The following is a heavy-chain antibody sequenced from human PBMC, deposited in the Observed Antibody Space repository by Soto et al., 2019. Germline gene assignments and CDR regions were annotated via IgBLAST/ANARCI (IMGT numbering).Heavy chain of an antibody. D-gene: IGHD3-3*01. V-gene: IGHV3-48*03. Sequence: EVQLVESGGGLVQPGGSLRLSCAASGFTFSSYEMNWVRQAPGKGLEWVSYISSSGSTIYYADSVKGRFTISRDNAKSSLYLQMNSLRAEDTAVYYCARATYYDFWSGFTPFDYWGQGTLVTVSS. CDR3: ARATYYDFWSGFTPFDY. CDR2: ISSSGSTI. CDR1: GFTFSSYE. J-gene: IGHJ4*02.